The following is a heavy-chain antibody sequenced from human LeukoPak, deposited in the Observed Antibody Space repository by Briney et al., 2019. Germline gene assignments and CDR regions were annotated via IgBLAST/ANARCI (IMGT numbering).Heavy chain of an antibody. CDR1: GFTFSSYA. CDR3: AKLVIGYGELDY. CDR2: ISGSGGST. J-gene: IGHJ4*02. V-gene: IGHV3-23*01. D-gene: IGHD4-17*01. Sequence: PGASLRLSCAASGFTFSSYAMSWVRQAPGTGLEWVSAISGSGGSTYYADSVKGRFTISRDNSKNTLYLQMNSLRAEDTAVYYCAKLVIGYGELDYWGQGTLVTVSS.